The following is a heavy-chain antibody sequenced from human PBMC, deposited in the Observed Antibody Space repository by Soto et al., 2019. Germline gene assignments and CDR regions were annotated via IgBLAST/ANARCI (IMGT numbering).Heavy chain of an antibody. D-gene: IGHD5-12*01. V-gene: IGHV1-69*02. Sequence: QVQLVQSGAEVKKPGSSVKVSCKASGGTFSSYTITWVRQAPGQGLEWMGRIIPSLGRANYAQKFQGRVTITGDKSTSTAYLEMSSLSTEDTAVYYCASLGVNSGYALWGQGTLVTVSS. CDR2: IIPSLGRA. CDR1: GGTFSSYT. CDR3: ASLGVNSGYAL. J-gene: IGHJ4*02.